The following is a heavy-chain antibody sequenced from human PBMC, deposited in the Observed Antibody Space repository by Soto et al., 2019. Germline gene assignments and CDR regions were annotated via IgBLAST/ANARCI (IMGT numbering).Heavy chain of an antibody. CDR1: GFTFSSYS. D-gene: IGHD3-3*01. CDR3: AASSRYYDFWSGYYGDFDY. Sequence: GGSLRLSCAASGFTFSSYSMNWARQAPGKGLEWVSSIRARSSDIYHADSVKSRFTISRDNAKNSLYLQMNSLRAEDTAVYYCAASSRYYDFWSGYYGDFDYWGQGTLVTVSS. CDR2: IRARSSDI. J-gene: IGHJ4*02. V-gene: IGHV3-21*01.